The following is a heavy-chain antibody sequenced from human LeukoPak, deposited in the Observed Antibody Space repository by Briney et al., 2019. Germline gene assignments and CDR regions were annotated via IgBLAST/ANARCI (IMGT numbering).Heavy chain of an antibody. Sequence: GESLKISCKGSGYSFASSWIGWVRQMPGKGLEWMRIIYPDDSDTRYSPSFEGQITISVDKSISTAYLQWSSLKASDTAVYYCARHGHCTNGVCYSNYYYHMDVWGKGTTVTVSS. CDR2: IYPDDSDT. D-gene: IGHD2-8*01. CDR1: GYSFASSW. V-gene: IGHV5-51*01. CDR3: ARHGHCTNGVCYSNYYYHMDV. J-gene: IGHJ6*03.